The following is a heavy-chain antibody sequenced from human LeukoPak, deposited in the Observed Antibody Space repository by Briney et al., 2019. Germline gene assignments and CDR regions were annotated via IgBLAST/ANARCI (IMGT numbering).Heavy chain of an antibody. V-gene: IGHV1-2*02. D-gene: IGHD2-2*02. CDR3: ARVGGYCSSTSCYTHIDY. Sequence: GASVKVSCKASGHTFTDYYMHWVRQAPGQGLEWMGWINLKTGGTNYAQNFQGRVTMTRDTSISTAYMELSRLRSDDTAVYYCARVGGYCSSTSCYTHIDYWGQGTLVTVSS. CDR1: GHTFTDYY. CDR2: INLKTGGT. J-gene: IGHJ4*02.